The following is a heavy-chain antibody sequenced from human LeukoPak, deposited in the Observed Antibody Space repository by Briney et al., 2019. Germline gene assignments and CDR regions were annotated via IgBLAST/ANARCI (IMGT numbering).Heavy chain of an antibody. CDR1: GGSFSGYY. Sequence: SETLSLTCAVYGGSFSGYYWSWIRQPPGKGLEWIGYIYYSGSTNYNPSLKSRVTISVDTSKNQFSLKLSSVTAADTAVYYCARRRYYYDSSGYLNDAFDIWGQGTMVTVSS. CDR2: IYYSGST. CDR3: ARRRYYYDSSGYLNDAFDI. J-gene: IGHJ3*02. V-gene: IGHV4-59*01. D-gene: IGHD3-22*01.